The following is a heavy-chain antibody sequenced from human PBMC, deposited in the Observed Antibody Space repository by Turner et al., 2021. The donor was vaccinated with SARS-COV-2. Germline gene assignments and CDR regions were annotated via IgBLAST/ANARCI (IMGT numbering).Heavy chain of an antibody. D-gene: IGHD2-15*01. CDR2: ISYDGSNK. Sequence: QVQLVESGGGVVQPGRSLTIYCAASGFTFSSYGMHWVRQAPGKGLEWVAVISYDGSNKYYADSVKGRFTISRDNSKNTLYLQMNSLRAEDTAVYYCAKSQGLYCSGGSCYSAVFDYWGQGTLVTVSS. J-gene: IGHJ4*02. CDR3: AKSQGLYCSGGSCYSAVFDY. V-gene: IGHV3-30*18. CDR1: GFTFSSYG.